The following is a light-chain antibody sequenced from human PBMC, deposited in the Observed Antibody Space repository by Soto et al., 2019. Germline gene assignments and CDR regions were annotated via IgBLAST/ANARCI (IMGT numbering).Light chain of an antibody. CDR3: QHYKMYSPWT. CDR2: DVS. Sequence: DIQMTQSPSTVSAYVGDSVTITCRASQSITTWLAWYQQRPGKAPKLLIYDVSSLQSGVPSRFSGSGSGTKFTLTIISLQPDDFAAYYCQHYKMYSPWTFGQGTKVEIK. J-gene: IGKJ1*01. V-gene: IGKV1-5*01. CDR1: QSITTW.